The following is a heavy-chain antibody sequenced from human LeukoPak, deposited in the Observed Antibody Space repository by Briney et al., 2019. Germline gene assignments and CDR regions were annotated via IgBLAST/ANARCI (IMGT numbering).Heavy chain of an antibody. CDR3: AVRYYYYGMDV. CDR1: GGTFSSYA. Sequence: GASVNVSCKASGGTFSSYAISWVRQAPGQGLEWMGGIIPIFGTANYAQKFQGRVTITADESTSTAYMELSSLRSEDTAVYYCAVRYYYYGMDVWGQGTTVTVSS. J-gene: IGHJ6*02. V-gene: IGHV1-69*13. CDR2: IIPIFGTA.